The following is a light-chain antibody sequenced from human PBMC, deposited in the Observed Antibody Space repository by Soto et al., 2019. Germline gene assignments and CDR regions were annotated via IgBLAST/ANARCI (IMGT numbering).Light chain of an antibody. V-gene: IGKV1-39*01. Sequence: DIQMTQSPSFLSASVGDRVTITCRASPAISNYLNWSQQRPGKAPNLLIFGAKTLQSGVPSRFSGSGYGTDFTLTITTLQPEDVGIYDCQQGHATPLTVGQGTRL. CDR3: QQGHATPLT. CDR1: PAISNY. CDR2: GAK. J-gene: IGKJ5*01.